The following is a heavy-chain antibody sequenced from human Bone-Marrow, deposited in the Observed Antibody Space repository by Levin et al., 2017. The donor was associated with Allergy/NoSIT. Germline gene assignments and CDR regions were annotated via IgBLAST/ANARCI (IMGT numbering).Heavy chain of an antibody. CDR2: IHHTGNT. J-gene: IGHJ4*02. V-gene: IGHV4-4*02. CDR1: GGSISVTNG. CDR3: ARNFDQ. Sequence: ASETLSLTCAVAGGSISVTNGWSWVRQPPGKGLEWIAEIHHTGNTNYNPSLKSRVTISVDKFKNQFSLKLTSVTAADTAVYYCARNFDQWGQGTLVTVSS.